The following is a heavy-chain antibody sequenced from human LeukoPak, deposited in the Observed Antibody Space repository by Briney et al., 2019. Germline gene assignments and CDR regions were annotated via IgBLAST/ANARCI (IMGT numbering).Heavy chain of an antibody. CDR1: GYTFTIYD. Sequence: ASVKVSCKASGYTFTIYDNNWVRQATGPGLEWIGWMNTNSGNTGYSQKFQGRVTMTRNTSISTAYMEMSSLRSEDPAVYYCARFYYVSTPSAFDIWGQGTMVTVSS. V-gene: IGHV1-8*01. CDR3: ARFYYVSTPSAFDI. D-gene: IGHD3-22*01. J-gene: IGHJ3*02. CDR2: MNTNSGNT.